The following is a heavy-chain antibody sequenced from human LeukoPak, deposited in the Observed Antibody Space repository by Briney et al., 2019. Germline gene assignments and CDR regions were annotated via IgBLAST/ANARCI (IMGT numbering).Heavy chain of an antibody. V-gene: IGHV4-59*08. CDR2: IYYSGST. J-gene: IGHJ4*02. D-gene: IGHD2-2*01. Sequence: PSETLSLTCAVYGGSFTDHYWSWIRQPPGKGLEWIGYIYYSGSTNYNPSLKSRVTISVDTSKNQFSLKLSSVTAADTAVYYCARGHSKVVPAALDYWGQGTLVTVSS. CDR1: GGSFTDHY. CDR3: ARGHSKVVPAALDY.